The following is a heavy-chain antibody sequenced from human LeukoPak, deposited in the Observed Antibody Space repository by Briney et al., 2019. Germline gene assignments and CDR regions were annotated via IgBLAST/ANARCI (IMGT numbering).Heavy chain of an antibody. D-gene: IGHD6-19*01. CDR2: IKEDGSLK. CDR3: ARVGGGDGSGWSTTDY. J-gene: IGHJ4*02. V-gene: IGHV3-7*01. CDR1: GFGFSNFW. Sequence: GGSLRLSCAASGFGFSNFWMSWVRQAPGKGPEWVANIKEDGSLKNYVDSVEGRFTVSRDNAKNTLYLQMNSLRVDDTAMYYCARVGGGDGSGWSTTDYWGQGTLVTISS.